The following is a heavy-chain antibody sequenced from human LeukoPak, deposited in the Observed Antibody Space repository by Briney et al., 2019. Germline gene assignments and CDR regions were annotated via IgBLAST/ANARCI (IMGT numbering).Heavy chain of an antibody. Sequence: ASVKVSCKASGYTFTSYGISWVRQAPGQGLEWMGWISAYNGNTNYAQKLQGRVTMTTDTSTSTAYMELSSLRSEDTAVYYCASLMATNTNSLDYWAREPWSPSPQ. J-gene: IGHJ4*02. CDR1: GYTFTSYG. V-gene: IGHV1-18*01. CDR2: ISAYNGNT. D-gene: IGHD5-24*01. CDR3: ASLMATNTNSLDY.